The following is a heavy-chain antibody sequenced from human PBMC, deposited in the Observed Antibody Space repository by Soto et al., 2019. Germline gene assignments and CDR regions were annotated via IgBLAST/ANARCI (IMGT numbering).Heavy chain of an antibody. CDR2: IYPGDSDT. CDR1: GYSFTSYW. Sequence: GESLKISCKGSGYSFTSYWIGWVRQMPGKGLEWMGIIYPGDSDTRYSPSFQGQVTISADKSISTAYLQWSSLKASDTAMYYCARDSYYHSSSGYYVFDYWGQGTLVTVSS. D-gene: IGHD3-22*01. J-gene: IGHJ4*02. V-gene: IGHV5-51*01. CDR3: ARDSYYHSSSGYYVFDY.